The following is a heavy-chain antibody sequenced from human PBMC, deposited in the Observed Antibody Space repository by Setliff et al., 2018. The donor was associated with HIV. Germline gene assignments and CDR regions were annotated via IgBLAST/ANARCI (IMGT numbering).Heavy chain of an antibody. J-gene: IGHJ6*02. CDR1: GGSISSTNYF. Sequence: SETLSLTCTVSGGSISSTNYFWGWIRQPPGKGLEWIGYIYYSGSTYYNPSLKSRVTISVDTSKNQFSLKLSSVTAADTAVYYCARDVVVPAAMFSNGMDVWGQGTTVTVSS. CDR2: IYYSGST. V-gene: IGHV4-31*03. CDR3: ARDVVVPAAMFSNGMDV. D-gene: IGHD2-2*01.